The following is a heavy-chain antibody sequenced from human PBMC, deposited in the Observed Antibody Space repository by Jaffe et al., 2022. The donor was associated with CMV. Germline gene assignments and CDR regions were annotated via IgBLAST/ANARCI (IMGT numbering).Heavy chain of an antibody. V-gene: IGHV3-23*01. CDR2: ISGSGSNT. J-gene: IGHJ2*01. Sequence: EVQLLESGGGLVQPGGSLRLSCAASGFTFSSYAMSWVRQAPGKGLEWVSAISGSGSNTYYADSVKGRFTISRDNSKNTLSLQMTSLRAEDTAVYYCAKTMIVVLTYWYFDLWGRGTLVTVSS. CDR3: AKTMIVVLTYWYFDL. D-gene: IGHD3-22*01. CDR1: GFTFSSYA.